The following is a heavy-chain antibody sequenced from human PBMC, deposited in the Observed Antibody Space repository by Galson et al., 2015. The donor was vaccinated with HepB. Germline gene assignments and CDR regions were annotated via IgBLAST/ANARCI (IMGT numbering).Heavy chain of an antibody. CDR2: ISYDGSNK. CDR1: GFTFSSYG. J-gene: IGHJ4*02. CDR3: AKEGDWGLDY. V-gene: IGHV3-30*18. Sequence: SLRLSCAASGFTFSSYGMHWVRQAPGKGLEWVAVISYDGSNKYYADSVKGRFTISRDNSKNTLYLQMNSLRAEDTAVYYCAKEGDWGLDYWGQGTLVTVSS. D-gene: IGHD3/OR15-3a*01.